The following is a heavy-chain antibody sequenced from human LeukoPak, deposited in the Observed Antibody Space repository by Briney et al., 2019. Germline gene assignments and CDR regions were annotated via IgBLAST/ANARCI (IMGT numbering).Heavy chain of an antibody. V-gene: IGHV1-69*05. CDR2: IIPIFGTA. CDR3: ARDRSYPLAARLDY. D-gene: IGHD6-6*01. Sequence: ASVKVSCKASGCTFSSYAISWVRQAPGQGLEWMGGIIPIFGTANYAHKFQGRVTITTDESTTTAYMELSSLRSEDTAVYYCARDRSYPLAARLDYWGQGPLVTVSS. J-gene: IGHJ4*02. CDR1: GCTFSSYA.